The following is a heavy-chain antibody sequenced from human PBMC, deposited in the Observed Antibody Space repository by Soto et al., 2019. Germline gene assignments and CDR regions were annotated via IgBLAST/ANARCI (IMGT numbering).Heavy chain of an antibody. CDR3: ARIFNDAFDI. Sequence: PGESLKISCXGSGYRFVSYWIGWVRQMPGKGLEWMGIIYPGDSDTRYSPSFQGQVTMSVDKSISTAYLQWSSLKASDIAMYYCARIFNDAFDIWGQGTMVTVSS. CDR1: GYRFVSYW. V-gene: IGHV5-51*01. CDR2: IYPGDSDT. J-gene: IGHJ3*02.